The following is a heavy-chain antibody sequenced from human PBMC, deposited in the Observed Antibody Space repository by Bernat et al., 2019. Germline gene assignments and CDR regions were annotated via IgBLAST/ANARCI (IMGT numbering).Heavy chain of an antibody. D-gene: IGHD3-16*01. V-gene: IGHV3-72*01. CDR1: GFTLSNHY. CDR3: TRLERGGKSDY. CDR2: IKNKANSYNT. J-gene: IGHJ4*02. Sequence: EVQLVESGGGLVHPGGSLRLSCAASGFTLSNHYMDWVRQAPGKGLEWVGRIKNKANSYNTEYAASGRGRFSMSTDDSKNSLNLQMNGLKTEDTAVYYCTRLERGGKSDYWGQGTLVTVSS.